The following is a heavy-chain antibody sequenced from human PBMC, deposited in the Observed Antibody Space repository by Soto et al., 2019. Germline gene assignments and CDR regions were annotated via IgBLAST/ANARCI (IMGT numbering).Heavy chain of an antibody. CDR3: ARSAPNDILTGSPLDY. J-gene: IGHJ4*02. CDR2: INPSGGST. V-gene: IGHV1-46*03. Sequence: ASVKVSCKASGYTFTSYYMHLVRQAPGQGLEWMGIINPSGGSTSYAQKFQGRVTMTRDTSTSTVYMELSSLRSEDTAVYYCARSAPNDILTGSPLDYWGQGTLVTVSS. D-gene: IGHD3-9*01. CDR1: GYTFTSYY.